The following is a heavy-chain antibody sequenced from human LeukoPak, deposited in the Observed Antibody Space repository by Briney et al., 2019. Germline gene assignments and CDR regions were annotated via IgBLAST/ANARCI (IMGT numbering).Heavy chain of an antibody. Sequence: SETLSLTCTVSGGSISSSSYYWGWIRQPPGKGLVWIGSIYYSGSTYYNPSLKSRVTISVDTSKNQFSLKLSSVTAADTAVYYCARRAVVAYFDYWGQGTLVTVSS. CDR2: IYYSGST. CDR1: GGSISSSSYY. CDR3: ARRAVVAYFDY. D-gene: IGHD2-15*01. V-gene: IGHV4-39*07. J-gene: IGHJ4*02.